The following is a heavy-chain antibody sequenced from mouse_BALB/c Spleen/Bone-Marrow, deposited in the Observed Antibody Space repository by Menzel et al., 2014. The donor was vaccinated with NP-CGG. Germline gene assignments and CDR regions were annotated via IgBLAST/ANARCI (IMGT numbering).Heavy chain of an antibody. V-gene: IGHV4-1*02. D-gene: IGHD1-1*01. Sequence: EVKLVESGGGLVQPGRSLKLSCAASGFAFSGFWMGWVRQAPGKGLEWIGEINPDSSTINYTPSLKDRFIISRDNAKNTLYLQMSKVRSEDTALEYCGRRGYYGGFAYWGQGTLVTVSA. J-gene: IGHJ3*01. CDR2: INPDSSTI. CDR1: GFAFSGFW. CDR3: GRRGYYGGFAY.